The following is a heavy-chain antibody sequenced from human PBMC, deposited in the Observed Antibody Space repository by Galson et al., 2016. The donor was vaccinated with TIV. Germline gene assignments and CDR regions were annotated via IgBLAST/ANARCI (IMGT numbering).Heavy chain of an antibody. J-gene: IGHJ4*02. CDR3: ASVAWLPGLSLDN. D-gene: IGHD2/OR15-2a*01. Sequence: SVKVSCKVSGDSLSDLSMHWVRQAPGKGLEWMAGFDPEQHKKIYAQKLEGRVTLTDDTSTDTAFLELSSLSFEDTAVYYCASVAWLPGLSLDNWGQGTLVIVSS. CDR1: GDSLSDLS. CDR2: FDPEQHKK. V-gene: IGHV1-24*01.